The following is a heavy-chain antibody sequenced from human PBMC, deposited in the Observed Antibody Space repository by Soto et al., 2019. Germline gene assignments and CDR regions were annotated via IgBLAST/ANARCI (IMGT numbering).Heavy chain of an antibody. V-gene: IGHV4-39*01. J-gene: IGHJ4*02. CDR2: IYYSGST. CDR1: GGSISSSSYY. Sequence: PSETLSLTCTVSGGSISSSSYYWGWIRQPPGKGLEWIGSIYYSGSTYYNPSLKSRVTISVDTSKNQFSLKLSSVTAADTAVYYCARQIREPRAPSTFDYWGQGTLVTVSS. CDR3: ARQIREPRAPSTFDY. D-gene: IGHD1-26*01.